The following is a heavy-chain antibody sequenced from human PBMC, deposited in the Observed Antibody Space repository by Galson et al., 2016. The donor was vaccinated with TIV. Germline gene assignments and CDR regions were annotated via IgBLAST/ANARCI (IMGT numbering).Heavy chain of an antibody. Sequence: SVKVSCKAAGYTFSRHGISWVRQAPGQGLEWLGWISVENGNTNNAQKLQGRVTMTTDTATSTAYMELRSLRSDDTAVYYCAREMGERHDSSGFHILFDYGGQGTLVTVSS. CDR2: ISVENGNT. J-gene: IGHJ4*02. D-gene: IGHD3-22*01. CDR3: AREMGERHDSSGFHILFDY. CDR1: GYTFSRHG. V-gene: IGHV1-18*01.